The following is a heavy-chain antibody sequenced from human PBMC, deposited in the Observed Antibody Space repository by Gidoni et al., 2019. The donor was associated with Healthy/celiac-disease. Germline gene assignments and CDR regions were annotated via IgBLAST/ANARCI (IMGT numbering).Heavy chain of an antibody. D-gene: IGHD3-22*01. CDR2: IWYDGSNK. V-gene: IGHV3-33*01. CDR1: GFPFSSYG. Sequence: QVHLVASGGGVVPPGSYLRLSCAASGFPFSSYGMHWVRQAPGKGLEWVAVIWYDGSNKYYADSVKGRFTISRDNSKNTLYLQMNSLRAEDTAVYYCARDHDYYDSSGYCDYWGQGTLVTVSS. J-gene: IGHJ4*02. CDR3: ARDHDYYDSSGYCDY.